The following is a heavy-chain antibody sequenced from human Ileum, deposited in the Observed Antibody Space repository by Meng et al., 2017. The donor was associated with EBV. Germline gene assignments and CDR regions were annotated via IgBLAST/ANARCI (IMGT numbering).Heavy chain of an antibody. D-gene: IGHD3-10*01. J-gene: IGHJ4*02. CDR2: IIPALGTP. V-gene: IGHV1-69*06. Sequence: QVEVVSGWPEAKNPDSSVKVSCKSSRSTFIVYGITWVRQAPGQGLEWMGGIIPALGTPKYARKFQDRLTITADKSTSTGYMELHSLTSNDTAVYFCARGTGADYWGQGTLVTVSS. CDR3: ARGTGADY. CDR1: RSTFIVYG.